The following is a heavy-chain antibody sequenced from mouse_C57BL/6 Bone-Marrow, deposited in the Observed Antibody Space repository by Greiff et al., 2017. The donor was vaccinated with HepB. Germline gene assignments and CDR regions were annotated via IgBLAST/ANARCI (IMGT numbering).Heavy chain of an antibody. J-gene: IGHJ3*01. V-gene: IGHV14-4*01. CDR1: GFNIKDDY. D-gene: IGHD1-1*01. CDR3: TTRYYYGSSEAWFAY. Sequence: VQLQQSGAELVRPGASVKLSCTASGFNIKDDYMHWVKQRPEQGLEWIGWIDPENGDTEYASKFQGKATITADTSSNTAYLQLSSLTSEDTAVYYCTTRYYYGSSEAWFAYWGQGTLVTVSA. CDR2: IDPENGDT.